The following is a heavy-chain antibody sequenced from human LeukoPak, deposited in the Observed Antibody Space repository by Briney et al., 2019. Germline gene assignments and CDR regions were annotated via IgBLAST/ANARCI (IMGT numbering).Heavy chain of an antibody. Sequence: VASVKVSCKASGDTFSSYAISWVRQAPGQGLEWMRGIIPIFGTANYAQKFQGRVTITADESTSTAYMELSSLRSEDTAVYYCARDRDSSGYRAIWFDPWGQGTLVTVSS. J-gene: IGHJ5*02. V-gene: IGHV1-69*13. CDR2: IIPIFGTA. CDR1: GDTFSSYA. CDR3: ARDRDSSGYRAIWFDP. D-gene: IGHD3-22*01.